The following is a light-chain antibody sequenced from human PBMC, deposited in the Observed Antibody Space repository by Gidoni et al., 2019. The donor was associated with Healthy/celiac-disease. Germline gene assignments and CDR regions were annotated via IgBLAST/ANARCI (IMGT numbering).Light chain of an antibody. CDR1: SSNIGSNT. V-gene: IGLV1-44*01. Sequence: QSVLTQLPPASGTPRQRVTISCSGSSSNIGSNTVNWYQQRPGTAPKLLIYSNNQRPSGVPDRFSDSKSGTSASLAISGLQSEDEADYYCAAWDDSLNGPVLGGGTKLTVL. CDR2: SNN. CDR3: AAWDDSLNGPV. J-gene: IGLJ3*02.